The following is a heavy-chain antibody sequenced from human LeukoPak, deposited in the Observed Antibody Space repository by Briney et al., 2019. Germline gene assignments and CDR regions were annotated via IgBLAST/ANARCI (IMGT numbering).Heavy chain of an antibody. CDR1: GFIFSNYW. CDR2: ISGGGGST. CDR3: AKGGKWDVTPFDY. V-gene: IGHV3-23*01. D-gene: IGHD1-26*01. J-gene: IGHJ4*02. Sequence: TGGSLRLSCAASGFIFSNYWMNWVRQAPGKGLEWVSTISGGGGSTYYADSVKGRFTISRDNSKNTLYLQVNSLRAEDTAVYYCAKGGKWDVTPFDYWGQGTLVTVSS.